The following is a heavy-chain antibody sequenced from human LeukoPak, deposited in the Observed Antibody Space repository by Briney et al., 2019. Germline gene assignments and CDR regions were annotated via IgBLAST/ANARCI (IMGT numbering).Heavy chain of an antibody. J-gene: IGHJ4*02. CDR1: GLTFSTYA. Sequence: GGSLRLSCVASGLTFSTYAVHWVRQAPGKGLDWVAVISNDGSNKYYADSVKGRFTISRDNSKNTLYLQMNSLRAEDTAVYYCAKVGRRYFDWLFYFDYWGQGTLVTVSS. CDR3: AKVGRRYFDWLFYFDY. V-gene: IGHV3-30-3*01. D-gene: IGHD3-9*01. CDR2: ISNDGSNK.